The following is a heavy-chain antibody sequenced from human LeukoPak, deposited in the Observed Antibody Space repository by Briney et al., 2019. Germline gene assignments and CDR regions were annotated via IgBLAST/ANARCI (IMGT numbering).Heavy chain of an antibody. Sequence: GSLRLSCAASGFTFSDYYMSWIRQPPGKGLEWIGSIYYSGSTYYNPSLKSRVTISVDTSKNQFSLKLSSVTAADTAVYYCARLVGATTDYWGQGTLVTVSS. V-gene: IGHV4-38-2*01. D-gene: IGHD1-26*01. CDR3: ARLVGATTDY. CDR1: GFTFSDYY. J-gene: IGHJ4*02. CDR2: IYYSGST.